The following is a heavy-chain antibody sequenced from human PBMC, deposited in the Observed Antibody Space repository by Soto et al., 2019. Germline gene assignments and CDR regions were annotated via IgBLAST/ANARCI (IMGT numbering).Heavy chain of an antibody. CDR3: ARQESSGYMPDAFDI. Sequence: SETLSLTCTVSGGSSGSSSYYWGWIRQPPGKGLEWIGSIYYSGSTYYNPSLKSRVTISVDTSKNQFSLKLSSVTAADTAVYYCARQESSGYMPDAFDIWGQGTMVTVS. V-gene: IGHV4-39*01. CDR1: GGSSGSSSYY. CDR2: IYYSGST. D-gene: IGHD3-22*01. J-gene: IGHJ3*02.